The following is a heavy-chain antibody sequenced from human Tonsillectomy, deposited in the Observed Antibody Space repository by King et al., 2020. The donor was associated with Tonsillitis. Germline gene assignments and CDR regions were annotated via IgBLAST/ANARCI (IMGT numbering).Heavy chain of an antibody. V-gene: IGHV5-51*03. CDR2: IYPSDSDT. Sequence: VQLVQSGAEVKKPGESLKLSCKDSGYMFSTSWIGWVRQMPGKGLEWMGIIYPSDSDTRYSPSFQGQVTISADKSISTAYLQWSSLKASDTAMYYCVRPPYSGNYGYWGQGTLVTVSS. CDR3: VRPPYSGNYGY. J-gene: IGHJ4*02. D-gene: IGHD1-26*01. CDR1: GYMFSTSW.